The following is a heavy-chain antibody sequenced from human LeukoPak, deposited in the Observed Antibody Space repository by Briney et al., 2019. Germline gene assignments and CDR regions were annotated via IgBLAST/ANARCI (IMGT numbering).Heavy chain of an antibody. D-gene: IGHD3-10*01. CDR2: ISGDGGST. V-gene: IGHV3-43*02. J-gene: IGHJ4*02. CDR3: ANDRDLWFGEFLFDY. Sequence: GGSLRLSCAASGFTFDDYAMHWVRQAPGKGLEWVSLISGDGGSTYYADSVKGRFTISRDNSKNSLYLQMNSLRTEDTALYYCANDRDLWFGEFLFDYWGQGTLVTVSS. CDR1: GFTFDDYA.